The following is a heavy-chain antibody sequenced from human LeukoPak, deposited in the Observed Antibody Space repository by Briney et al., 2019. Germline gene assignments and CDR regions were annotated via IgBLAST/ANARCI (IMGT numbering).Heavy chain of an antibody. CDR3: ARGIDSSSADY. CDR2: INPNSGGT. D-gene: IGHD6-13*01. J-gene: IGHJ4*02. CDR1: GYTFTGYY. V-gene: IGHV1-2*04. Sequence: ASVNVSCKASGYTFTGYYMHWVRQAPGQGLEWIGWINPNSGGTNYAQRFQGWVTMTRDTSISTAYMELSRLRSDDTAVYYCARGIDSSSADYWGQGTLVTVSS.